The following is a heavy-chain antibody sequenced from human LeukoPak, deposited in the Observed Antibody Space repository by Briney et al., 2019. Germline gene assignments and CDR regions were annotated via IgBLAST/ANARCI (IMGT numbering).Heavy chain of an antibody. J-gene: IGHJ1*01. Sequence: ASVKVSCKAPGYTFTSYYMHWVRQAPGQGLKWMGIINPSGGSTSYAQKFQGRVTMTRDTSTSTVYMELSSLRSEDTAVYYCATQYYYDSSGYPFQHWGQGTLVTVSS. CDR2: INPSGGST. D-gene: IGHD3-22*01. V-gene: IGHV1-46*01. CDR1: GYTFTSYY. CDR3: ATQYYYDSSGYPFQH.